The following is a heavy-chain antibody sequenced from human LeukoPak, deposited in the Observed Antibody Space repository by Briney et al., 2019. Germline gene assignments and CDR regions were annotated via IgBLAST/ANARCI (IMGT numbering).Heavy chain of an antibody. CDR3: TRYNHDHFDY. J-gene: IGHJ4*02. Sequence: PGGSLRLSCAGSEFTFGGYGMHWFRQTPGKGLEWVSVIGNDGSRRIYADSVKGRFTISRDNAKNTMSVQMDDLRAEDTAVYYCTRYNHDHFDYWGQGTLVRVFS. D-gene: IGHD1-14*01. CDR2: IGNDGSRR. CDR1: EFTFGGYG. V-gene: IGHV3-33*01.